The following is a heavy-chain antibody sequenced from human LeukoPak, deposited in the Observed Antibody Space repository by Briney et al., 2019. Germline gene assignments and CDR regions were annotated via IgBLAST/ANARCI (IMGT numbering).Heavy chain of an antibody. V-gene: IGHV3-23*01. D-gene: IGHD5-24*01. J-gene: IGHJ6*02. Sequence: PGGSLRLSCAASEFTINSYAMSWVRQAPGKGLEWVSAISGSGGSTYYGASAKGRFTISREDSRNTPYLQMNSLRAEDTAVYYCAKADGYDYYYAMDVWGQGTTVTVSS. CDR1: EFTINSYA. CDR3: AKADGYDYYYAMDV. CDR2: ISGSGGST.